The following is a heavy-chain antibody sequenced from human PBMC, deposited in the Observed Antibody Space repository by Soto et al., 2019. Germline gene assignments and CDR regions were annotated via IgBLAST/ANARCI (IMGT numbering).Heavy chain of an antibody. CDR3: TTDNPGLSTSTSSGGMDV. CDR2: IKSKTDGGTT. CDR1: NFTFSNAW. D-gene: IGHD2-2*01. Sequence: GGSLRLSCAASNFTFSNAWMNWVRQAPGKGLEWVGRIKSKTDGGTTDYAAHVKGRFAISRGDSKNTLYLQMISLKTEDTAVYFCTTDNPGLSTSTSSGGMDVWGQGTTVTVSS. J-gene: IGHJ6*02. V-gene: IGHV3-15*07.